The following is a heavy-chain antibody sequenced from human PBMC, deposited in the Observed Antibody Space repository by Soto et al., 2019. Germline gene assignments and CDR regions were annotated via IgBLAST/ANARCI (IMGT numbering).Heavy chain of an antibody. CDR3: ASLHVFFINPPCYGHSAMKV. J-gene: IGHJ6*02. V-gene: IGHV4-39*01. D-gene: IGHD2-2*01. Sequence: PSENLSLPWTVSNDSLSSSTYTWGWIRQPPGKRLEWTWSIYYSGTTYYNPSLQSRVTVSVYTSKNHLSPTVSSVTAADRAIYYCASLHVFFINPPCYGHSAMKVGGQGPTV. CDR1: NDSLSSSTYT. CDR2: IYYSGTT.